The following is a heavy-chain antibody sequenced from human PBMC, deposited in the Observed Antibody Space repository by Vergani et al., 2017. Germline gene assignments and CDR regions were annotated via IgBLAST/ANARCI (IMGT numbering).Heavy chain of an antibody. CDR2: IRSKNDGGTA. Sequence: EVQVVESGGGLIKPGGSLRLPCVVSGITFKNAWINWVRQAPGKGLEWIGRIRSKNDGGTADYAAPLKRRFTISRDDSKDSAFLLVNNLKTEDTAVYFCYTYYQDYWGQGTLVTVSS. D-gene: IGHD3-22*01. CDR3: YTYYQDY. CDR1: GITFKNAW. J-gene: IGHJ4*02. V-gene: IGHV3-15*01.